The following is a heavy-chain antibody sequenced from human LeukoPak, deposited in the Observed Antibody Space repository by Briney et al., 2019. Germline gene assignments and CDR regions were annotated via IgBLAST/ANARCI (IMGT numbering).Heavy chain of an antibody. J-gene: IGHJ4*02. CDR3: ARYRSSGSPGDY. V-gene: IGHV3-11*06. CDR2: ISSSSSYI. Sequence: GGSLRLSCAASGFTFNDYYMSWIRQAPGKGLEWVSSISSSSSYIYYADSVKGRFTISRDNAKNSLYLQMNSLRAEDTAVYYCARYRSSGSPGDYWGQGTLVTVSS. CDR1: GFTFNDYY. D-gene: IGHD3-22*01.